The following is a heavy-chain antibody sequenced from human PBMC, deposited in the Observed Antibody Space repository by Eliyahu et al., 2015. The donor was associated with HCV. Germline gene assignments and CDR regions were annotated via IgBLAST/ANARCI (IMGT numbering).Heavy chain of an antibody. V-gene: IGHV1-2*02. CDR3: ARSSTIPVPGGELYYPGGWFDP. D-gene: IGHD3-10*01. J-gene: IGHJ5*02. Sequence: QVQLVQSGAEVKKPGASVKVSCKASGYTFTGYYMHWVRQAPGQGLEWMGWINPNSGGTNYAQKFQGRVTMTRDTSISTAYMELSRLRSDDTAVYYCARSSTIPVPGGELYYPGGWFDPWGQGTLVTVSS. CDR2: INPNSGGT. CDR1: GYTFTGYY.